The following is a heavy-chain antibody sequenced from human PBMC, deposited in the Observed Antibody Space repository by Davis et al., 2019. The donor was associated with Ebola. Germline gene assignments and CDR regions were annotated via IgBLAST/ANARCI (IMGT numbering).Heavy chain of an antibody. D-gene: IGHD4-17*01. J-gene: IGHJ6*02. V-gene: IGHV4-59*01. Sequence: MPSETLSLTCTVSGGSISSYYWSWIRQPPGKGLEWIGYIYYSGSTNYNPSLKSRVTISVDTSKNQFSLKLSSVNAADTSVYYCARGNYGDYIVLYYYNMDVWGQGTTVTVSS. CDR1: GGSISSYY. CDR2: IYYSGST. CDR3: ARGNYGDYIVLYYYNMDV.